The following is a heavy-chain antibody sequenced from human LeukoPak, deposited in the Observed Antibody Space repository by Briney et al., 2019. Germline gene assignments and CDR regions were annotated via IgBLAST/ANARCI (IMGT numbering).Heavy chain of an antibody. J-gene: IGHJ4*02. Sequence: SETLSLTCTVSGGSISSSSYYWGWIRQPPGKGLEWIAIIYHSGSTYYNPSLKSRVTISVDTSKNQFSLNLSSVTAADTAVYYCARDLSGWYQYWGQGTLVTVSS. CDR1: GGSISSSSYY. V-gene: IGHV4-39*07. D-gene: IGHD6-19*01. CDR3: ARDLSGWYQY. CDR2: IYHSGST.